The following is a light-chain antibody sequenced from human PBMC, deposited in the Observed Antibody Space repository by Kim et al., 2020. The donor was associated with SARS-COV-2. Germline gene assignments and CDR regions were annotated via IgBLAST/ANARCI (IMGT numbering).Light chain of an antibody. CDR2: YDS. CDR3: QVWDSSSAHRV. Sequence: APGKTARITCGGNNIGSKSVVWYQQKPGQAPVLVIYYDSDRPSGIPERFSGSNAGNTATLTISRVEAGDEADYYCQVWDSSSAHRVFGGGTQLTVL. CDR1: NIGSKS. J-gene: IGLJ3*02. V-gene: IGLV3-21*04.